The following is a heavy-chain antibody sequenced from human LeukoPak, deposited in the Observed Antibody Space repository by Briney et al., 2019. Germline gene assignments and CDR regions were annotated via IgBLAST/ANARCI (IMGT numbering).Heavy chain of an antibody. J-gene: IGHJ4*02. D-gene: IGHD6-19*01. V-gene: IGHV3-23*01. CDR2: ISANGGST. CDR3: AKAWSSDWHDY. Sequence: GGSLRLSCAASGFTFGSSVMNWVRQAPGKGLEWVSGISANGGSTYYADSVKGRFTISRDTSKNTLYLQMNSLRAEDTAVYYCAKAWSSDWHDYWGQGTLVTVSS. CDR1: GFTFGSSV.